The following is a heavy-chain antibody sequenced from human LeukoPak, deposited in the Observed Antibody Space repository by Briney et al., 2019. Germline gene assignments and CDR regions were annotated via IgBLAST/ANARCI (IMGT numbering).Heavy chain of an antibody. J-gene: IGHJ3*02. D-gene: IGHD3-16*01. CDR3: ARDGGSGNPDAFDI. Sequence: GGSLRLSCAASGFTFSSYGMHWVRQAPGKGLEWVAVIWYDGSNKYYADSVKGRFTISRDNSKNTLYLQMNSLRAEDTAVYYCARDGGSGNPDAFDIWGQGTMVTVSS. CDR1: GFTFSSYG. CDR2: IWYDGSNK. V-gene: IGHV3-33*01.